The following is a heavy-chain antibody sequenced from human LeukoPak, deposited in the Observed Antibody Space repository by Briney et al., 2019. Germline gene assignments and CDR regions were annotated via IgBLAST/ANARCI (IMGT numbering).Heavy chain of an antibody. CDR1: GDSISGYY. CDR3: ARLRRTAYFDY. Sequence: SETLSLPCTVSGDSISGYYWSWIRQPPGKGLEWIGYIYSSGSTNYTPSLKSRVSISVDTSKNQFSLKLSSVAAADTAVYHCARLRRTAYFDYWGQGTLVTVSS. J-gene: IGHJ4*02. CDR2: IYSSGST. V-gene: IGHV4-59*01.